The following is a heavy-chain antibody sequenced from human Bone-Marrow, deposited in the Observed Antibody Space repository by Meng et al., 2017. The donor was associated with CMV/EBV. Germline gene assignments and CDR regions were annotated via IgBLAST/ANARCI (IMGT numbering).Heavy chain of an antibody. CDR1: GFTFSNVW. D-gene: IGHD6-19*01. CDR2: IKSKTDGGTT. V-gene: IGHV3-15*01. J-gene: IGHJ4*02. Sequence: ESLKISCAASGFTFSNVWMSWVRQAPGKGLEWVGRIKSKTDGGTTDYAAPVKGRFTIPRDDSKNTLYLQMNSLKTEDTAVYYCTTVRIAEAGRRIDFDHWGQGTLVTVSS. CDR3: TTVRIAEAGRRIDFDH.